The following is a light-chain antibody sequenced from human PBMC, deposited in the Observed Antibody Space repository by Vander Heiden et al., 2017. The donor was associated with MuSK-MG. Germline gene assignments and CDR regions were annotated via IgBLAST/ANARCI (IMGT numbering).Light chain of an antibody. CDR1: QSINSY. CDR2: AAS. CDR3: QQSVSTPRT. J-gene: IGKJ1*01. Sequence: DIQMTQSPSSLSASVGDRVTITCRASQSINSYLNWYQQKPGKAPKLLIYAASSLQRGVPSRFSGSGSGTDFTLTISRLQPEDFATYFCQQSVSTPRTFGQGTKVDIK. V-gene: IGKV1-39*01.